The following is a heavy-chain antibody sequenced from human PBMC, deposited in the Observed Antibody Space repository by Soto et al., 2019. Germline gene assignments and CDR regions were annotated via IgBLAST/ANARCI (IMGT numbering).Heavy chain of an antibody. Sequence: QVHLVQSGAEVKKPGASVKVSCKGSGYAFTTYGITWVRQAPGQGLERMGWISAHNGNTNYAQKLQGRVTVTRDTSTSTAYMELRSLRSDDTAAYYGARGRYGDYWGQGALVNVS. CDR1: GYAFTTYG. CDR3: ARGRYGDY. CDR2: ISAHNGNT. V-gene: IGHV1-18*01. J-gene: IGHJ4*02. D-gene: IGHD1-1*01.